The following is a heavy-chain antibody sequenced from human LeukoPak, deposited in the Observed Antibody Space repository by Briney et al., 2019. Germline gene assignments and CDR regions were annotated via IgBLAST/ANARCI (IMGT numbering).Heavy chain of an antibody. J-gene: IGHJ4*02. CDR1: GFTFSSYW. Sequence: GGSLRLSCAASGFTFSSYWMHWVRQAPGGGLVWVSRISGDGSSTSYADSVKGRFTISRDNAKNTLYLQMNSLRADDTAVYYCARDSTVSDFDYWGQGTLVTVSS. CDR3: ARDSTVSDFDY. CDR2: ISGDGSST. V-gene: IGHV3-74*01. D-gene: IGHD4-17*01.